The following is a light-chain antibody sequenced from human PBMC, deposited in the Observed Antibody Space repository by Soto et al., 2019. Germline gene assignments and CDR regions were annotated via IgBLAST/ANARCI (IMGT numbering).Light chain of an antibody. Sequence: EIVLTQSPGTLSLSPGERATLSCRASQSVSSSYLSWYQQKPGQAPRLLIYGASSRATGIPDRFSGSGSGKDFTLTISSLEPEDFAVYYCQQYGSSPATFGGGTKVEIK. CDR2: GAS. J-gene: IGKJ4*01. V-gene: IGKV3-20*01. CDR3: QQYGSSPAT. CDR1: QSVSSSY.